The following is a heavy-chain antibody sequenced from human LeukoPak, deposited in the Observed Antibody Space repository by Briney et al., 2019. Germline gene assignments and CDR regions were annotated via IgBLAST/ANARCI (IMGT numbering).Heavy chain of an antibody. CDR2: MNHDGTTT. CDR1: GFTFPTYW. V-gene: IGHV3-74*01. CDR3: AKDPLRNYPRWFDP. J-gene: IGHJ5*02. D-gene: IGHD1-7*01. Sequence: PGGSLRLSCSASGFTFPTYWMIWVRQVPGEGLVYVSHMNHDGTTTNYADSVKCRFTISRDNSKNTLYLQMNSLRAEDTAVYYCAKDPLRNYPRWFDPWGQGTLVTVSS.